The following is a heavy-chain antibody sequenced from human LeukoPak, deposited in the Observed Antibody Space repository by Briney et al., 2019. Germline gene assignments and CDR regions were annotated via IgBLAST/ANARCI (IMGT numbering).Heavy chain of an antibody. CDR2: ISSSSSYI. J-gene: IGHJ4*02. Sequence: GGSLRLSCAASGFTFSSYSMNWVRQAPGKGLEWVSSISSSSSYIYYADSVKGRFTISRDNAKNSLYLQMNSLRSDDTAVYYCAREGLWFEEYSPPIDYWGQGTLVTVSS. D-gene: IGHD3-10*01. V-gene: IGHV3-21*04. CDR1: GFTFSSYS. CDR3: AREGLWFEEYSPPIDY.